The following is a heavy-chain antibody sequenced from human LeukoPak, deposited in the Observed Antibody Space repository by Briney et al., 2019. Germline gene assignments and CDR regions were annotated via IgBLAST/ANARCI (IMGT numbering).Heavy chain of an antibody. V-gene: IGHV4-39*01. CDR1: GGSISSSSYY. Sequence: SETLSLTCTVSGGSISSSSYYWGWIRQPPGKGLEWIGSIYYSGSTYYNPSLKSRVTISVDTSKNQFSLKLSSVTAADTAVYYCARNLIVGATPDYFDYWGQGTLVTVSS. CDR3: ARNLIVGATPDYFDY. J-gene: IGHJ4*02. CDR2: IYYSGST. D-gene: IGHD1-26*01.